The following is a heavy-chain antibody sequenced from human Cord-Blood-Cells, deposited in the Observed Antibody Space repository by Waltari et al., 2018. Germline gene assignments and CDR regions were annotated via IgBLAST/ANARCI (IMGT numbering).Heavy chain of an antibody. J-gene: IGHJ4*02. CDR2: FGPEEGET. CDR3: ATEEGYCSGGSCYFDY. V-gene: IGHV1-24*01. D-gene: IGHD2-15*01. CDR1: GYTLTELS. Sequence: QVQLVQSGAEVKKPGASVKVSCKVSGYTLTELSMHWVRQAPGKGLEWMGGFGPEEGETSYAQKFPGRVTMTEDTSTDTAYMELSSLRSEDTAVYYCATEEGYCSGGSCYFDYWGQGTLVTVSS.